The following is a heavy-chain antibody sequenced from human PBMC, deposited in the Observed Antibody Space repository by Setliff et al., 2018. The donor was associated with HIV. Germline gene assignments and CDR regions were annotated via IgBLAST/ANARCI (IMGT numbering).Heavy chain of an antibody. Sequence: ASVKVSCKAFEYTFIDYFIHWVRQAPGQGLEWMGWIRPYNGDTKILQKFRGRVTMTRDTSINTAYLELRGLRSDDTAVYYCARQLSNSLDIWGQGALVTVSS. D-gene: IGHD7-27*01. CDR2: IRPYNGDT. V-gene: IGHV1-2*02. J-gene: IGHJ4*02. CDR3: ARQLSNSLDI. CDR1: EYTFIDYF.